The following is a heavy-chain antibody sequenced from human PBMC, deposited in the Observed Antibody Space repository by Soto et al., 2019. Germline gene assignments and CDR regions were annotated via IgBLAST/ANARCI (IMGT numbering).Heavy chain of an antibody. CDR3: ATLSRSTGGIFDY. CDR2: VDPEDGET. V-gene: IGHV1-69-2*01. D-gene: IGHD4-4*01. CDR1: GYTFTDYY. J-gene: IGHJ4*02. Sequence: EVQLVQSGAEVKKPGATVKISCNISGYTFTDYYIHWVQQAPGKGLEWMGLVDPEDGETIYAEKFQGRVTKTADTSTDTAYRELSSLSSEDTAVYYCATLSRSTGGIFDYWGQGTLVTVSS.